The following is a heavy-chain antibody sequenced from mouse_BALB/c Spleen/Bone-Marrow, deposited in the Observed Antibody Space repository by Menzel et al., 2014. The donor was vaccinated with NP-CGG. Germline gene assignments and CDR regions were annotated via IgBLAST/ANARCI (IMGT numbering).Heavy chain of an antibody. CDR2: LWGGGTT. CDR1: GFSLTDYG. J-gene: IGHJ3*01. V-gene: IGHV2-6-5*01. D-gene: IGHD2-4*01. Sequence: QVQLKESGPGLVAPSQSLSITCTVSGFSLTDYGVSWIRQPPGQGLEWLGVLWGGGTTYYNSTLKSRLSISRDNSKGQVFLKMNSLQTDDTAIYYWARHWDYDYGFAYWGQGTLVTVSA. CDR3: ARHWDYDYGFAY.